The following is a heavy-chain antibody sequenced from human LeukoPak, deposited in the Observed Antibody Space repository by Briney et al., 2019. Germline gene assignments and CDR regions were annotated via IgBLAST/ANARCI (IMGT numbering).Heavy chain of an antibody. Sequence: GGSLRLSCAASGFTFSSYGMHWVRQAPGKGLEWVAFIRYDGSNKYYADSVKGRFTISRDNSKNTLYVQMNRLRAEDTAVYYCAKPSKEYYLLPHWFDPWGQGTLVTVSS. CDR3: AKPSKEYYLLPHWFDP. D-gene: IGHD2/OR15-2a*01. CDR2: IRYDGSNK. J-gene: IGHJ5*02. CDR1: GFTFSSYG. V-gene: IGHV3-30*02.